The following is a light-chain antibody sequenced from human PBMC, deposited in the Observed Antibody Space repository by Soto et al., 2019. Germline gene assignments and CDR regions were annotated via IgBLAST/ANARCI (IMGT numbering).Light chain of an antibody. Sequence: QPVLTQPRSVSGSPGQSVTISCTGTSSDVGAYNYVSWYQHHPGKAPKVMIYDVSERPSGVPDRFSGSKSDNKASLTISGLQAEDEADYYCCSYAGSYSGVFGGGTKVTVL. CDR2: DVS. J-gene: IGLJ3*02. CDR1: SSDVGAYNY. CDR3: CSYAGSYSGV. V-gene: IGLV2-11*01.